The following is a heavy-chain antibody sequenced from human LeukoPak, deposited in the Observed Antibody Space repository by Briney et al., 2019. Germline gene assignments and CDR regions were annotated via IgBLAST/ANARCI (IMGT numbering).Heavy chain of an antibody. D-gene: IGHD3-3*01. V-gene: IGHV1-18*01. CDR2: ISAYNGNT. CDR3: ARVAPYGLRFLEWLSKDWFDP. Sequence: ASVKVSCKASGGTFSSYAISWVRQAPGQGLEWMGWISAYNGNTNYAQKLQGRVTMTTDTSTSTAYMELRSLRSDDTAVYYCARVAPYGLRFLEWLSKDWFDPWGQGTLVTVSS. J-gene: IGHJ5*02. CDR1: GGTFSSYA.